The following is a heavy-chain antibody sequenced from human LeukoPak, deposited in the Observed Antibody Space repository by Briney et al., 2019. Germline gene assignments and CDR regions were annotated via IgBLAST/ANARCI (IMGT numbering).Heavy chain of an antibody. J-gene: IGHJ4*02. CDR3: ARGHPYYDASTSYSYYFGY. CDR1: GFTVSSNF. Sequence: GGSLRLSCAASGFTVSSNFMSWVRQAPGKGLEWVSVIYSGGNTYYADSVKGRFTISRDNSKNTLYLESNSLRAEDTAVYYCARGHPYYDASTSYSYYFGYWGQGTLVTVSS. D-gene: IGHD3-16*01. CDR2: IYSGGNT. V-gene: IGHV3-53*01.